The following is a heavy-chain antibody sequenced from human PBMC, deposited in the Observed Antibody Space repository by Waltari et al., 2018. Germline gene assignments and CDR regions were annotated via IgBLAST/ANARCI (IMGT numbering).Heavy chain of an antibody. J-gene: IGHJ4*02. D-gene: IGHD1-1*01. CDR3: ARGGSDRAPLDY. V-gene: IGHV3-30*15. CDR2: TSPDGFNK. CDR1: GFSLCKYA. Sequence: QVQLVESGGGVVQSGRSLRLSCAASGFSLCKYAVHWVRQAPGKGLEWVGVTSPDGFNKYYADSVQGRFTISRDRSLQMSALRSEDTAVYYCARGGSDRAPLDYWGRGTLVTVSS.